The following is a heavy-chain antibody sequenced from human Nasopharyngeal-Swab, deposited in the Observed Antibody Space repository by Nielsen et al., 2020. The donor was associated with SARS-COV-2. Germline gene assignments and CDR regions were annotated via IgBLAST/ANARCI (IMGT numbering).Heavy chain of an antibody. Sequence: WVRQAPGQRLEWMGRIIPILGIANYARKFQGRVTITADKSTSTAYMELSSLRSEDTAVYYCAATVTTGSYDFDYWGQGTLVTVSS. CDR3: AATVTTGSYDFDY. J-gene: IGHJ4*02. V-gene: IGHV1-69*02. D-gene: IGHD4-17*01. CDR2: IIPILGIA.